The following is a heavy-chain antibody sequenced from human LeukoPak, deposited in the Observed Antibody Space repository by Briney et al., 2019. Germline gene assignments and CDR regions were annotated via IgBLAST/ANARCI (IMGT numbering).Heavy chain of an antibody. Sequence: GESLKISCKGSGYSFTNYWIGWVRPMSGKGLEWMGIIYPGDSDTRYSPSFQGQVTISADKSVSSAYLQWNSLKASDTAMYYCASQTTVPRVDAFNVWGQGTVVTVSS. CDR2: IYPGDSDT. D-gene: IGHD4-17*01. CDR3: ASQTTVPRVDAFNV. V-gene: IGHV5-51*01. CDR1: GYSFTNYW. J-gene: IGHJ3*01.